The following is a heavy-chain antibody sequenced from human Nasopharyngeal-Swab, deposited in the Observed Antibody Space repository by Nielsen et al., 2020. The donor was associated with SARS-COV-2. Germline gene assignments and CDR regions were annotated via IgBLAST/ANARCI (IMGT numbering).Heavy chain of an antibody. CDR2: ITRNGNNYAT. CDR3: TRCGGGCYSGRDY. Sequence: GESLKISCAASGFTFSDSAIHWVRQASGKGLEWVGRITRNGNNYATAYAASVKGRFIIFRDDPTNTAYLQMNSLKTEDTAVYYCTRCGGGCYSGRDYWGQGTLVTVSS. D-gene: IGHD2-21*02. J-gene: IGHJ4*02. CDR1: GFTFSDSA. V-gene: IGHV3-73*01.